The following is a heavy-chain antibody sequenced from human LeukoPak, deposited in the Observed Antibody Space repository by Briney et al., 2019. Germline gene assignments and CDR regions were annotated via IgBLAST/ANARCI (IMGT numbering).Heavy chain of an antibody. J-gene: IGHJ4*02. D-gene: IGHD3-10*01. Sequence: RSLRLSCAASGFTFDDYAMHCVRQAPGEGLEWVSGIRWNSGSIGYADSVKGLFTIARDNAKNSLYLQMSSLRAEATALYYCAKGAFYGSSLGETEYFGYWGQGTLVTVSS. CDR1: GFTFDDYA. V-gene: IGHV3-9*01. CDR2: IRWNSGSI. CDR3: AKGAFYGSSLGETEYFGY.